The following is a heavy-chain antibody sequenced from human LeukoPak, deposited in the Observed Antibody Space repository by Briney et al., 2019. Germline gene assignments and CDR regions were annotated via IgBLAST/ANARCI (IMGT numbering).Heavy chain of an antibody. Sequence: SETLSLTCAVYGGSFSGYYWSWIRQPPGKGLEWIGEINHSGSTNYNPSLKSRVTISVDTSKNPFSLKLSSVTAADTAVYYCASVMITFGGVIVRHFDYWGQGTLVTVSS. CDR3: ASVMITFGGVIVRHFDY. J-gene: IGHJ4*02. V-gene: IGHV4-34*01. CDR1: GGSFSGYY. CDR2: INHSGST. D-gene: IGHD3-16*02.